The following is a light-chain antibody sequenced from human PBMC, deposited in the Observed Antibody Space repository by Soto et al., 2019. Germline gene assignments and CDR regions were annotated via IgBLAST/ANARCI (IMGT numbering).Light chain of an antibody. V-gene: IGLV2-14*01. CDR1: NSDVGGYNY. CDR2: EVS. CDR3: TSYTNINTLPVV. Sequence: QSALTQPASVSGSPGQSITISCTGTNSDVGGYNYVSWYQHHPGKAPKLMIHEVSNRPSGVSNRFSGSKSGNTASLTISGLQAEDEGDYYCTSYTNINTLPVVFGGGTKLTVL. J-gene: IGLJ2*01.